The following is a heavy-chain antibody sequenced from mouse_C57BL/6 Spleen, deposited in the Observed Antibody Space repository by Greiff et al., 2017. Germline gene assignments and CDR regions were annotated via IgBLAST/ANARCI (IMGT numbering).Heavy chain of an antibody. V-gene: IGHV1-9*01. CDR1: GYTFTGYW. D-gene: IGHD1-1*01. CDR2: ILPGSGST. Sequence: VQGVESGAELMKPGASVKLSCKATGYTFTGYWIEWVKQRPGHGLEWIGEILPGSGSTNYNEKFKGKATFTADTSSNTAYMQRSSLPTEDSAINACARLTTGYYAMDYWGKGTSATVSS. CDR3: ARLTTGYYAMDY. J-gene: IGHJ4*01.